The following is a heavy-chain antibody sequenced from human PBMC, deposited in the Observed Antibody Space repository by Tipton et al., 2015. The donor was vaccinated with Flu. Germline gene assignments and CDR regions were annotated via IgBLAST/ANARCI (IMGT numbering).Heavy chain of an antibody. CDR3: TRSYYYDSSGYDAFDI. D-gene: IGHD3-22*01. J-gene: IGHJ3*02. CDR1: GFNFSSYG. Sequence: SLRLSCAASGFNFSSYGMHWVRQAPGKGLEWVAVIWHDGSKQYYADSVKGRFTISRDNSMSTLYLRMNSLRAEDTAVYYCTRSYYYDSSGYDAFDIWGQETMVTVSS. CDR2: IWHDGSKQ. V-gene: IGHV3-33*01.